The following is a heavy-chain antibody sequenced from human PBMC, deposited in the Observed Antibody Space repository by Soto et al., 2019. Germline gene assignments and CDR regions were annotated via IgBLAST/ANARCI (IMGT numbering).Heavy chain of an antibody. CDR3: AKERDRGSSWYRVFGALDY. CDR2: ISGSGGST. CDR1: GFTFSSYA. J-gene: IGHJ4*02. V-gene: IGHV3-23*01. D-gene: IGHD6-13*01. Sequence: GGSLRLSCAASGFTFSSYAMSWVRQAPGKGLEWVSAISGSGGSTYYADSVKGRFTISRDNSKNTLYLQMNSLRAEDTAVYYCAKERDRGSSWYRVFGALDYWGQGTLVTVSS.